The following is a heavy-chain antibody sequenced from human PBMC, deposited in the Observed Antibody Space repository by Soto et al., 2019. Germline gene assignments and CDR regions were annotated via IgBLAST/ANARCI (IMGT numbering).Heavy chain of an antibody. CDR1: GFTFSSYA. CDR2: ISGSGVSS. CDR3: AKPRLVAGLIKYVDFAS. D-gene: IGHD6-19*01. Sequence: VQLLESGGGLVQPGGSLRLACAVSGFTFSSYAMSWVRQSPGKGLEWVAVISGSGVSSQYADAVKGRFTISRDNSKNTLTLQMNSLRAEDTAVYYCAKPRLVAGLIKYVDFASWGQGTLVTVSS. V-gene: IGHV3-23*01. J-gene: IGHJ4*02.